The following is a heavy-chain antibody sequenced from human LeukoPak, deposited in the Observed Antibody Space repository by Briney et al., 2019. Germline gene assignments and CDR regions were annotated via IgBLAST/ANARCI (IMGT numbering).Heavy chain of an antibody. CDR1: GFTFGDYA. CDR3: TRDHTMIVAPGAFDI. V-gene: IGHV3-49*04. CDR2: IRSKAYGGTT. J-gene: IGHJ3*02. D-gene: IGHD3-22*01. Sequence: PGGSLRLSCTASGFTFGDYAMSWVRQAPGKGLEWVGFIRSKAYGGTTEYAASVKGRFTISRDDSKSIAYLQMNSLKTEDTAVYYCTRDHTMIVAPGAFDIWGQGTMVTVSS.